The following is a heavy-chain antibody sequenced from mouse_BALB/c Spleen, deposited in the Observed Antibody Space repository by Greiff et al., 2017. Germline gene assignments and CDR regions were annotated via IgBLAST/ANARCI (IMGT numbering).Heavy chain of an antibody. D-gene: IGHD2-3*01. Sequence: VKLMESGPELVKPGASVKISCKASGYSFTSYYIHWVKQRPGQGLEWIGWIFPGSGNTKYNEKFKGKATLTADTSSSTAYMQLSSLTSEDSAVYFCARGDDGYFDYWGQGTTLTVSS. CDR3: ARGDDGYFDY. CDR1: GYSFTSYY. J-gene: IGHJ2*01. V-gene: IGHV1-66*01. CDR2: IFPGSGNT.